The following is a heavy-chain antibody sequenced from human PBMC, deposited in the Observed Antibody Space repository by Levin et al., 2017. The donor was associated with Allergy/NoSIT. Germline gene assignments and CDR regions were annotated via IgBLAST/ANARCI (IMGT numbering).Heavy chain of an antibody. CDR1: GFTFDDYA. J-gene: IGHJ3*02. CDR2: ISWNSGSI. V-gene: IGHV3-9*01. CDR3: ARDNIGVPDAVDI. Sequence: GGSLRLSCAASGFTFDDYAMHWVRQAPGKGLEWVSGISWNSGSIGYADSVKGRFTISRDNAKNSLYLQMNSLRTEDTALYYCARDNIGVPDAVDIWGQGTMVIVSS. D-gene: IGHD3-10*01.